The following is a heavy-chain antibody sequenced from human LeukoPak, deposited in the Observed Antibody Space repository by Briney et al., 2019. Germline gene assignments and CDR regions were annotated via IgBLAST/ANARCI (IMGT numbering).Heavy chain of an antibody. CDR2: IIPIFGTA. V-gene: IGHV1-69*01. J-gene: IGHJ4*02. CDR3: AREIAIAAAGVRIADY. CDR1: GGTFSRYA. Sequence: SVKVTSNASGGTFSRYAIRWVRQAPGQGLEWMGGIIPIFGTANYAQKFQGRVTITADESTSTAYMELSSLRSEDTAVYYCAREIAIAAAGVRIADYWGQGTLVTVSS. D-gene: IGHD6-13*01.